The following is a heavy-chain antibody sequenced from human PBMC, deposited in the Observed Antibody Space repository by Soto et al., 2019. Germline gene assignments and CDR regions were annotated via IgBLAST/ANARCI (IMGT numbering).Heavy chain of an antibody. CDR1: GVTFSSYA. J-gene: IGHJ4*02. Sequence: EVLLLESGGVLVEPGESLRLSCGASGVTFSSYAMYSVRQAPGEALEWVSAISGSGGTTYYADSVKGRFTISRDNSKDTLSLQMNTLRAEETAVYYWAKFPPLVAETGTAYWGKGTQVTVSS. CDR2: ISGSGGTT. D-gene: IGHD6-13*01. CDR3: AKFPPLVAETGTAY. V-gene: IGHV3-23*01.